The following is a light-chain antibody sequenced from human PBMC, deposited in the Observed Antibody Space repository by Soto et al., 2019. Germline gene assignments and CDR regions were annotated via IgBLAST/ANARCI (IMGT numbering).Light chain of an antibody. CDR1: QAISNS. Sequence: DILMTQSPSSLSATIGDRVTINCRASQAISNSLAWYQQKPGKVPKLLIYAASTLQSGVPSRFSGSGSGTDFTLTISSLQPEDVATYYCQTYDSGRAFTFGPGPIVDLK. CDR2: AAS. V-gene: IGKV1-27*01. CDR3: QTYDSGRAFT. J-gene: IGKJ3*01.